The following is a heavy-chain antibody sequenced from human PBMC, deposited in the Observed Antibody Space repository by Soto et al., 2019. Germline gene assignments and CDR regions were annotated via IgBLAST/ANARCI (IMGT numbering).Heavy chain of an antibody. CDR2: ISSSGSTI. CDR1: GFTFSDYY. D-gene: IGHD4-17*01. J-gene: IGHJ4*02. V-gene: IGHV3-11*01. CDR3: ARGRWRDYGDYDLTFDY. Sequence: GGSLRLSCAASGFTFSDYYMSWIRQAPGKGLEWVSYISSSGSTIYYADSVKGRFTIFRDNAKNSLYLQMNSLRAEDTAVYYCARGRWRDYGDYDLTFDYWGQGTLVTVSS.